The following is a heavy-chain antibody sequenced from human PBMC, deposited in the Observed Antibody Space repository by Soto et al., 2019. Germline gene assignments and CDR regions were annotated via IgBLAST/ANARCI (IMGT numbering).Heavy chain of an antibody. Sequence: QVQLVESGGGVVQPGRSLRLSCAASGFTFSSYAMHWVRQAPGKGLEWVSVISYDGSNKYYADSVKGRFTISSDNSKNKLDMQMHSLRAEDTAVYYCARDLRGTIFGVVIGYYSGMDGWGQGTTVTVSS. CDR2: ISYDGSNK. D-gene: IGHD3-3*01. CDR3: ARDLRGTIFGVVIGYYSGMDG. V-gene: IGHV3-30-3*01. J-gene: IGHJ6*01. CDR1: GFTFSSYA.